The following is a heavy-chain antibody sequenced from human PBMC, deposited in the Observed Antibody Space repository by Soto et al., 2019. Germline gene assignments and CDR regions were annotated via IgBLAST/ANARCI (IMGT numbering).Heavy chain of an antibody. V-gene: IGHV1-18*01. D-gene: IGHD2-15*01. CDR1: GYTFSSFG. Sequence: ASVKVSCKASGYTFSSFGINWVREAPGQGLEWMGWISANNGGTNYAQSFQGRVTMTTDTSTSTVYMELRSLRPDDTAVYYCARVVVAAANNWFDPWGQGTLVTVSS. J-gene: IGHJ5*02. CDR2: ISANNGGT. CDR3: ARVVVAAANNWFDP.